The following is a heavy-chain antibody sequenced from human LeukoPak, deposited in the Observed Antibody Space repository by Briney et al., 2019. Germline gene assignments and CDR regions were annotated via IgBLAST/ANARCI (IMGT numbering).Heavy chain of an antibody. V-gene: IGHV3-7*01. CDR1: GFTFSAYW. CDR3: ISRVVGGYSSD. CDR2: IKQDGSEE. J-gene: IGHJ4*02. D-gene: IGHD6-19*01. Sequence: GGSLRLSCAASGFTFSAYWMSWVRQAPGKGLEWVANIKQDGSEEYYVDSVKGRFTISRDNAKNSLFLQMNSLRAEDTAMYYCISRVVGGYSSDWGQGTLVTVSS.